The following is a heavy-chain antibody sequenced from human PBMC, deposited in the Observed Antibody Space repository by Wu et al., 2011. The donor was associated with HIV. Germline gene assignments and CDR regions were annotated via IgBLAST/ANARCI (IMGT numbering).Heavy chain of an antibody. Sequence: QVQLVQSGAEVKRPGASVKVSCKASGYTFMNHDINWVRQATGQGLEWMGWMSPKNGNTGYAQRFQGRVTITTDESTSTAYMELSSLRSEDTAVYYCARGIPYYYESSGYSSTPYYFDYWGQGTLVTVSS. J-gene: IGHJ4*02. D-gene: IGHD3-22*01. CDR1: GYTFMNHD. CDR2: MSPKNGNT. V-gene: IGHV1-8*03. CDR3: ARGIPYYYESSGYSSTPYYFDY.